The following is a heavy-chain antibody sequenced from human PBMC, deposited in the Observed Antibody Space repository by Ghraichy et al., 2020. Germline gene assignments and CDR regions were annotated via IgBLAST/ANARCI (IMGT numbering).Heavy chain of an antibody. CDR2: IYHSGST. V-gene: IGHV4-38-2*02. CDR1: GYSISSGYY. D-gene: IGHD2-15*01. CDR3: ARDDRYCSGGSCYPY. Sequence: SQTLSLTCTVSGYSISSGYYWGWIRQPPGKGLEWIGSIYHSGSTYYNPSLKSRVTIPVDTSKNQFSLTLSSVTAADTAVYYCARDDRYCSGGSCYPYWGQGTLVTVSS. J-gene: IGHJ4*02.